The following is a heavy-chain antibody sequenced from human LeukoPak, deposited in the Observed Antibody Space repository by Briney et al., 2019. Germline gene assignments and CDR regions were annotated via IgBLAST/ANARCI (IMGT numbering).Heavy chain of an antibody. Sequence: ASVKVSCKASGYTFTGYYIHWVRQAPGQGPEWMGWINPDSGGTNYAQKFQGRVTMSRDTSISTAYMEGSRLRSDDTAVYYCAREPIVLVPATIFNWFDPWGQGTLVTVSS. J-gene: IGHJ5*02. CDR3: AREPIVLVPATIFNWFDP. V-gene: IGHV1-2*02. CDR1: GYTFTGYY. D-gene: IGHD2-2*02. CDR2: INPDSGGT.